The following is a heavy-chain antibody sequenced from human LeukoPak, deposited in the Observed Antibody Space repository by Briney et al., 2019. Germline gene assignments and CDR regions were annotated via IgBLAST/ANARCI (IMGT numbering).Heavy chain of an antibody. J-gene: IGHJ6*03. D-gene: IGHD3-22*01. CDR3: AREFGAYYYDSSAPEGYYYYYMDV. Sequence: PSETLSLTCTVSGGSISSYYWSWIRQPAGKGLEWIRRIYTSGSTNYNPSLKSRVTISVDKSKNQFSLKLSSVTAADTAVYYCAREFGAYYYDSSAPEGYYYYYMDVWGKGTTVTVSS. V-gene: IGHV4-4*07. CDR1: GGSISSYY. CDR2: IYTSGST.